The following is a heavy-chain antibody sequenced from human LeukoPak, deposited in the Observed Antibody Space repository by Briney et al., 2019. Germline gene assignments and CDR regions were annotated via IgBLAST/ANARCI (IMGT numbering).Heavy chain of an antibody. J-gene: IGHJ1*01. CDR1: GFTFSSSA. CDR2: ISGSGGTT. V-gene: IGHV3-23*01. D-gene: IGHD3-22*01. Sequence: GGSLRLSCASSGFTFSSSAMSWVRQAPGKGLEWVSGISGSGGTTYYADSVKGRFTFSRNNSKNTLYLQMNGLRAEDTAVYYCAKMKLYYDSSGYYYDPEYFQHWGQGTLVTVSS. CDR3: AKMKLYYDSSGYYYDPEYFQH.